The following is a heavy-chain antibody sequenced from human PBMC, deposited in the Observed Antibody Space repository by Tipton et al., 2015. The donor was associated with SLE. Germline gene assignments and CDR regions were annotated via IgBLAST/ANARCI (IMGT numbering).Heavy chain of an antibody. CDR1: GGSISNYY. D-gene: IGHD2-2*01. V-gene: IGHV4-59*12. Sequence: QVQLVQSGAEVKPSETLSLTCTVSGGSISNYYWTWIRQPPGKGLEWIGYISCSGSTFYNPSLKSRFTISLDTSKSQFSLKLSSVTAADTAVYYCARGVNYRLLSDTPGYFNHWGQGTLVTVSS. CDR2: ISCSGST. CDR3: ARGVNYRLLSDTPGYFNH. J-gene: IGHJ1*01.